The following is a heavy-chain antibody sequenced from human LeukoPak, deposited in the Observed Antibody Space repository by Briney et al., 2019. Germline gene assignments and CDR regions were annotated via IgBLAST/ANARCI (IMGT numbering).Heavy chain of an antibody. D-gene: IGHD6-19*01. Sequence: SGTLSLTCAVSGGSISSSNWWSWVRQPPGKGLEWIGEIYHSGSTNYNPSLKSRVTISVDKSKNQFSLKLSSVTAADTAVYYCARIREDSSGWYRGTYLDYWGQGTLVTVSS. J-gene: IGHJ4*02. CDR1: GGSISSSNW. V-gene: IGHV4-4*02. CDR2: IYHSGST. CDR3: ARIREDSSGWYRGTYLDY.